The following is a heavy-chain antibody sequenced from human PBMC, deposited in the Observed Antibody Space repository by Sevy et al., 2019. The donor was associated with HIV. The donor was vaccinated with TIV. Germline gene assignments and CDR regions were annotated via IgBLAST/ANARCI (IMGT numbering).Heavy chain of an antibody. D-gene: IGHD1-26*01. CDR1: GGSISSGSYY. Sequence: SETLSLTCTVSGGSISSGSYYWSWIRQPAGKGLEWIGRIYTSGGTNYNPSLKIPVTISVDTSKNQFSLKLSSVTAADTAVYYCARGGRDAFDIWGQGTMVTVS. V-gene: IGHV4-61*02. CDR3: ARGGRDAFDI. CDR2: IYTSGGT. J-gene: IGHJ3*02.